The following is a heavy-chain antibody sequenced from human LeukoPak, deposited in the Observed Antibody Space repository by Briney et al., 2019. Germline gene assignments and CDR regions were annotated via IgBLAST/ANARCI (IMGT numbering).Heavy chain of an antibody. D-gene: IGHD2-15*01. CDR3: ARYCSGGGCYGWFDP. V-gene: IGHV3-74*01. Sequence: PGGSLRLSCTVSGFTFNNYWMHWVRHAPGKGLVWVSRMNNDGRVITYADSVKGRFTISRDNAKNTLYLQMNSLRAEDTAVYYCARYCSGGGCYGWFDPWGQGTLVTVSS. CDR2: MNNDGRVI. J-gene: IGHJ5*02. CDR1: GFTFNNYW.